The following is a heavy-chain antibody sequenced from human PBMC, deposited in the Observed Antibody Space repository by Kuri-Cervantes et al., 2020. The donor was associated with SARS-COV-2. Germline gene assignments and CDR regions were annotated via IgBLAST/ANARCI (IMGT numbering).Heavy chain of an antibody. CDR1: GFIFSSYS. Sequence: GGSLRLSCAASGFIFSSYSMNWVRQAPGRGLEWVSSISSSSSYIYYADSVKGRFTISRDNAKNSLYLQMNSLRAEDTAVYYCASRNDMATFGGVSVMGFDYWGQGTLVTVSS. CDR2: ISSSSSYI. D-gene: IGHD3-16*02. CDR3: ASRNDMATFGGVSVMGFDY. J-gene: IGHJ4*02. V-gene: IGHV3-21*01.